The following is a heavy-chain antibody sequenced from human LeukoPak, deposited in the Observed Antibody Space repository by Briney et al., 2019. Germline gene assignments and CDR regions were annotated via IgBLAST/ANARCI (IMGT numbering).Heavy chain of an antibody. CDR1: GGTFSSYA. CDR3: ARGPLGRRGYSGYVTFDY. D-gene: IGHD5-12*01. CDR2: IIPIFGTA. J-gene: IGHJ4*02. Sequence: SVKVSCKASGGTFSSYAISWVRQAPGQGLEWMGRIIPIFGTANYAQKFQGRVTITTDESTSTAYMELSSLRSEDTAAYYCARGPLGRRGYSGYVTFDYWGQGTLVTVSS. V-gene: IGHV1-69*05.